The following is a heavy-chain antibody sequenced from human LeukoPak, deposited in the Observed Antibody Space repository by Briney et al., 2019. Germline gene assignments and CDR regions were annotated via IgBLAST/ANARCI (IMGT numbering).Heavy chain of an antibody. D-gene: IGHD3-10*01. Sequence: SVKLSCKASGGTFSSYAISWVRQAPGQGIEWMGGIIPIIGTANYAQKFQGRVTITADESTSTAYMELSSLRSEDTAVYYCARFMVRELSSDQGAKNWFDPWGQGTLVTVSS. CDR2: IIPIIGTA. J-gene: IGHJ5*02. CDR3: ARFMVRELSSDQGAKNWFDP. V-gene: IGHV1-69*13. CDR1: GGTFSSYA.